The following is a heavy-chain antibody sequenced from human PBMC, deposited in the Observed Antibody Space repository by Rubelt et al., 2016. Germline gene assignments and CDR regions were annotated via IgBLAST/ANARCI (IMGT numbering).Heavy chain of an antibody. Sequence: QVQLQQWGAGLLKPSETLSLTCAVYGGSFSGYYWSWLRQPPGKGLEWLGEINHSGSTNYNPSLKSRVTVSVDTSKIQFSLKLSSVTAADTAVYYCARGKEGLGVTMMDYWGQGTLVTVSS. CDR2: INHSGST. CDR3: ARGKEGLGVTMMDY. D-gene: IGHD3-22*01. CDR1: GGSFSGYY. V-gene: IGHV4-34*01. J-gene: IGHJ4*02.